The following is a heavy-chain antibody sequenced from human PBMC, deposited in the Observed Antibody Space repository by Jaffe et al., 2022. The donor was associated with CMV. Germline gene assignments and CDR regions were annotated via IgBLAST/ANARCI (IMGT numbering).Heavy chain of an antibody. V-gene: IGHV3-7*01. D-gene: IGHD3-10*01. CDR1: GFALSMYW. Sequence: EVQLVESGGGLVQPGGSMRLSCAASGFALSMYWMSWVRQAPGKGLEWVANIKQDGSEKYYVDSVEGRFAISRDNADNSLFLQMNSLRAEDTAVYYCATLAVLLSFGEPFDHWGQGTLVTVSS. CDR2: IKQDGSEK. CDR3: ATLAVLLSFGEPFDH. J-gene: IGHJ4*02.